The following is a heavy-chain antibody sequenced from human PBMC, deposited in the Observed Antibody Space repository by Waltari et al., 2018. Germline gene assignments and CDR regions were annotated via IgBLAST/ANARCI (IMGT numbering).Heavy chain of an antibody. CDR2: INHSGST. Sequence: QVQLQHWGARLLKPSENLSLPCAVYGGSFSGYYWSWIRQPPGKGLEWIGEINHSGSTNYNPSLKSRVTISVDTSKNHFSLKLSSVTAADTAVYYCARRAGTTAFDYWGQGTLVTVSS. CDR1: GGSFSGYY. J-gene: IGHJ4*02. V-gene: IGHV4-34*01. CDR3: ARRAGTTAFDY.